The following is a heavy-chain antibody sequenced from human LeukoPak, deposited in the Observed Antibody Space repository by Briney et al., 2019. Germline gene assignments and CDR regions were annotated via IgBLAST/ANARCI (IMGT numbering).Heavy chain of an antibody. V-gene: IGHV3-30-3*01. CDR2: ISYDGSNK. CDR1: GFTFSSYA. D-gene: IGHD5-12*01. Sequence: PGGSLRLSCAASGFTFSSYAMHWVRQAPGKGLEWVAVISYDGSNKYYADSVKGRFTISRDNSKNTLYLQMNSLRAEDTAVYYCARVVTPSGAPTLGFDYWGQGTLVTVSS. CDR3: ARVVTPSGAPTLGFDY. J-gene: IGHJ4*02.